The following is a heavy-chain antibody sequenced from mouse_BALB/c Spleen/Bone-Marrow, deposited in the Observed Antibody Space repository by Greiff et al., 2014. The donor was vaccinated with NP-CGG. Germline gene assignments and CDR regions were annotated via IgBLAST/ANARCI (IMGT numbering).Heavy chain of an antibody. CDR1: GYTFTSYW. J-gene: IGHJ3*01. CDR2: IFPSDNYT. Sequence: VQGVESGAELVRPGASVKLSCKASGYTFTSYWMFWVKQRPGQGLEWIGNIFPSDNYTKYNQKFKDKATLTVDKSSRIAYMQLSSPTTEDSAVYYCTLMLRESGGFSYWGQGTLVTVSA. V-gene: IGHV1-69*02. CDR3: TLMLRESGGFSY.